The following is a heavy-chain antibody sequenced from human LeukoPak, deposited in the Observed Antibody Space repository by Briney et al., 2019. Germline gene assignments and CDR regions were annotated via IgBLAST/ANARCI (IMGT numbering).Heavy chain of an antibody. V-gene: IGHV4-31*03. D-gene: IGHD5-18*01. J-gene: IGHJ4*02. CDR3: ARTQLDTAMDDY. CDR2: IYYSGST. CDR1: GGSISSGGYY. Sequence: SQTLSLTCTVSGGSISSGGYYWSWIRQHPGKGLEWIGYIYYSGSTYYNPSLKSRVTISVDTSKNQFSLKLSSVTAADTAVYYCARTQLDTAMDDYWGQGTLVTVSS.